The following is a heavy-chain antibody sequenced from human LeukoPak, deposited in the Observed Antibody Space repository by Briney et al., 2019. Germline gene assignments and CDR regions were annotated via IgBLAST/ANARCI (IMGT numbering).Heavy chain of an antibody. CDR3: ARHGENIVVVTAIHYYYYMDV. D-gene: IGHD2-21*02. CDR1: GFTFSSYS. V-gene: IGHV3-21*01. Sequence: GGSLRLSCAASGFTFSSYSMNWVRQAPGKGLGWVSSISSSGSYIYYADSVKGRFTISRDNAKNSLYLQMNSLRAEDTAVYYCARHGENIVVVTAIHYYYYMDVWGKGTTVTVSS. J-gene: IGHJ6*03. CDR2: ISSSGSYI.